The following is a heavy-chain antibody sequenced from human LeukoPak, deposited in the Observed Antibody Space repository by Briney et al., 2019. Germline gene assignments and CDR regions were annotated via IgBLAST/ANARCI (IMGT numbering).Heavy chain of an antibody. CDR2: IHYSGTT. J-gene: IGHJ4*02. Sequence: SETLSLTCTVSGGSITSYYWSWIRQPPGKGLEWIVDIHYSGTTNYNPSLKSRVTISVDTSKNQFSLKLSSVTAADTAVYYCARGRAAAGTPFDYWGQGTLVIVSS. V-gene: IGHV4-59*01. CDR3: ARGRAAAGTPFDY. CDR1: GGSITSYY. D-gene: IGHD6-13*01.